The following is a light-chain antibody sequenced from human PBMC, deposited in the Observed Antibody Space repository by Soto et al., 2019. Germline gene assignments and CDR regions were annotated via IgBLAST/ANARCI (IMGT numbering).Light chain of an antibody. CDR2: DAS. V-gene: IGKV1-5*01. CDR1: QSINRW. J-gene: IGKJ2*01. CDR3: QHNKGPPGT. Sequence: DIQMTQSPSTLSASVGDRLTITCRASQSINRWLAWYQQKPGKAPKLLIYDASSLGSGVPSRFGGSGFETECTLTITNLQPDDFATDCCQHNKGPPGTFGQGTKV.